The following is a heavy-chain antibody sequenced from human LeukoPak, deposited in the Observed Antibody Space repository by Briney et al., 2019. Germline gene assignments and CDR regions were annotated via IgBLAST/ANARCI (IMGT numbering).Heavy chain of an antibody. CDR1: GGSISSYY. V-gene: IGHV4-59*01. D-gene: IGHD3-22*01. CDR3: ARVVGPGTYYYDSSGYGDIDY. Sequence: SETLSLTCTVSGGSISSYYWSWIRQPPGKGVEWIGYIYYSGSTNYNPSLKSRVTISVDTSKNQFSLKLSSVTAADTAVYYCARVVGPGTYYYDSSGYGDIDYWGQGTLVTVSS. CDR2: IYYSGST. J-gene: IGHJ4*02.